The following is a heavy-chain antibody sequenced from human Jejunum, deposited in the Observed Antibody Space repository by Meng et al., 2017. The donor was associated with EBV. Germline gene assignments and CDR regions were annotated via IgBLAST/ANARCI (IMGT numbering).Heavy chain of an antibody. CDR3: ASGNAVTTLLDGFDI. CDR2: IHPENGDT. V-gene: IGHV1-2*04. J-gene: IGHJ3*02. Sequence: QVQVVESVAEVKKPGAPLKVSCKASGYTFTGYFVHWVRQAPGQGLEWLGWIHPENGDTKVAQKFQGWVTMTRDTSISTAYMELSRLKPDDTAVYYCASGNAVTTLLDGFDIWGQGTMVTVSS. D-gene: IGHD4-17*01. CDR1: GYTFTGYF.